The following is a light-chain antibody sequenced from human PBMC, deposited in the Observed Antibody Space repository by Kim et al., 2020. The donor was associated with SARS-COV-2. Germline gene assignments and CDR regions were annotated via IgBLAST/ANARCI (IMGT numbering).Light chain of an antibody. V-gene: IGLV2-14*03. CDR2: DVS. CDR1: SSDVGGYIF. Sequence: QSITSSCTGTSSDVGGYIFVSWYQQQPGKAPKLIIYDVSLRPSGVSDRFSGSKSGNRASLTIFGLQAEDEADYYCTSYTSTSTLVFGGGTQLTVL. CDR3: TSYTSTSTLV. J-gene: IGLJ2*01.